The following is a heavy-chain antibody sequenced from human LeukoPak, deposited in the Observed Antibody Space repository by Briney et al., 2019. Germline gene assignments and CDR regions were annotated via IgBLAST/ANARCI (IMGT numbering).Heavy chain of an antibody. J-gene: IGHJ4*02. CDR3: AKDQRDGSNYPYYFDY. CDR2: ISGGGGNT. D-gene: IGHD5-24*01. CDR1: GFTFSSYA. V-gene: IGHV3-23*01. Sequence: SGGSLRLSCAASGFTFSSYAMSWVRQAPGKGLEWVSAISGGGGNTYYADSVRGRFTISRDNSRKTLYLQMNSLRAEDTAVYYCAKDQRDGSNYPYYFDYWGQGTLVTVSS.